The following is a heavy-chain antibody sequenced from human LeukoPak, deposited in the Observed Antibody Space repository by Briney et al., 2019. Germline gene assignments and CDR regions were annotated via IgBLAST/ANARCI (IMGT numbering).Heavy chain of an antibody. D-gene: IGHD2-15*01. V-gene: IGHV4-59*01. CDR3: ARAFSVGNYYMDV. CDR1: GGSISSYY. CDR2: IYYSGST. Sequence: PSETLSLTCTVSGGSISSYYWSWIRQPPGKGLEWIGYIYYSGSTNYNPSLKSRVTISVDTSKNQFSLKLSSVTAADTAVYYCARAFSVGNYYMDVWGKGTTVTISS. J-gene: IGHJ6*03.